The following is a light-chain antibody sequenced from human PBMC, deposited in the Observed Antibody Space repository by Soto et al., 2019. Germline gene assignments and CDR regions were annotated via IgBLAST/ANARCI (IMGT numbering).Light chain of an antibody. Sequence: QAVLTQPASVAGSPGQSITISCTGTISDLGDYKYVSWYQQHPGTAPKLIIYDVSNRPSGVSNRFSGYKSGSTASLTISGPQAEDDADYYCSAYTTRSTLYVFCTGTKLTVL. CDR1: ISDLGDYKY. CDR3: SAYTTRSTLYV. CDR2: DVS. V-gene: IGLV2-14*03. J-gene: IGLJ1*01.